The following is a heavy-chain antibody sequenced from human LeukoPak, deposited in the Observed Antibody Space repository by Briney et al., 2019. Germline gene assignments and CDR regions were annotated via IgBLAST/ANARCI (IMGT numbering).Heavy chain of an antibody. CDR3: ARWLGGYYAYYYYGMDV. D-gene: IGHD1-26*01. Sequence: ASVKVSCKASGYTFTSYDINWVRQATGQGLEWMGWMNPNSGNTGYAQNFQGRVTMTRNTSISTAYMELSSLRSEDTAVYYCARWLGGYYAYYYYGMDVWGQGTTVTVSS. V-gene: IGHV1-8*01. J-gene: IGHJ6*02. CDR1: GYTFTSYD. CDR2: MNPNSGNT.